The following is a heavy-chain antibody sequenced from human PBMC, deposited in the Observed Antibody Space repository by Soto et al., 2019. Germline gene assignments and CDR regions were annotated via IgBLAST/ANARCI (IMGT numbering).Heavy chain of an antibody. CDR2: INPNSDGT. D-gene: IGHD2-2*01. CDR3: ARDSGYCSSTSCYDWFDP. J-gene: IGHJ5*02. V-gene: IGHV1-2*04. CDR1: GYTFPGYY. Sequence: ASVDVSCKXSGYTFPGYYMHWVRQAPGQGLEWMGWINPNSDGTNYAQKFQGWVTMTRDTSISTAYMELSRLRSEDTAVYYCARDSGYCSSTSCYDWFDPWGQGTLVTVSS.